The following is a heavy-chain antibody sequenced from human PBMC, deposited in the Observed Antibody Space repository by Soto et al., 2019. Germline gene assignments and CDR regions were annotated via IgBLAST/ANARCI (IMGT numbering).Heavy chain of an antibody. CDR2: ISGSGGST. CDR1: GFTFSSYA. V-gene: IGHV3-23*01. D-gene: IGHD3-10*01. Sequence: EVQLLESGGGLVQPGGSLRLSCAASGFTFSSYAMSWVRQAPGKGLEWVSAISGSGGSTYYADSVKGRFTISRDNSKNPLYLQMNSLRAEDTAVYYCAKKGDNYGSGSYSFDYWGQGTLVTVSS. J-gene: IGHJ4*02. CDR3: AKKGDNYGSGSYSFDY.